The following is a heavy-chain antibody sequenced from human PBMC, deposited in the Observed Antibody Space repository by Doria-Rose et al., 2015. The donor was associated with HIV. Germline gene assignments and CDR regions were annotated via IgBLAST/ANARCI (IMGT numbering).Heavy chain of an antibody. CDR2: INHSGNT. V-gene: IGHV4-34*01. CDR3: ARPGSGSDYSSRYFQH. J-gene: IGHJ1*01. Sequence: LSLIRQSPGKGLEWIGEINHSGNTNYNPSLKSRVTISVDTSKNQFSLKVTSVTAADTAVYYCARPGSGSDYSSRYFQHWGQGTLVTVSS. D-gene: IGHD3-10*01.